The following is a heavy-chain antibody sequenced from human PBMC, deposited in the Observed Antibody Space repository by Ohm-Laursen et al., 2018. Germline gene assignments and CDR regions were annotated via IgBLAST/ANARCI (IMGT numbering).Heavy chain of an antibody. D-gene: IGHD3-3*01. CDR1: GGSISRYY. CDR3: ARAGVVSLGVDY. J-gene: IGHJ4*02. CDR2: IYYSGST. Sequence: SETLSLTCIVSGGSISRYYWSWIRQTPGKGLEWIGYIYYSGSTNYNPSLKCRVTISLDTSKNQFSLKLTSVTAADTAVYYCARAGVVSLGVDYWGQGTLVTVSS. V-gene: IGHV4-59*01.